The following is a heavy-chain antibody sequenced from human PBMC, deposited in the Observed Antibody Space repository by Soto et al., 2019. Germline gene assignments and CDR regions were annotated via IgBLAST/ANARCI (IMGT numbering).Heavy chain of an antibody. Sequence: SVKVACKGAGWAFSGYAVGWVRQAPGQGLEWMGGIIPIFGTANYAQKFQGRVTITADESTSTAYMELSSLRSEDTAVYYCARGIASYYDSSGYTTWGQGTLVTVSS. D-gene: IGHD3-22*01. V-gene: IGHV1-69*01. CDR3: ARGIASYYDSSGYTT. CDR2: IIPIFGTA. CDR1: GWAFSGYA. J-gene: IGHJ5*02.